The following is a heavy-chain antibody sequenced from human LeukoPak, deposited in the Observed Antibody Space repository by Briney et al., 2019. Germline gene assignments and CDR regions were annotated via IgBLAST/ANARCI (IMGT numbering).Heavy chain of an antibody. CDR3: ARDPKGGYSYGWGAFDI. CDR1: GFTVSSYG. D-gene: IGHD5-12*01. CDR2: ISFDGSNK. J-gene: IGHJ3*02. V-gene: IGHV3-30*03. Sequence: PGGSLRLSCAASGFTVSSYGMHWVRQAPGKGLEWVAIISFDGSNKYYADSVKGRFTISRDNSKNTLYLKMNSLRAEDTAVYYCARDPKGGYSYGWGAFDIWGHGTMVTVSS.